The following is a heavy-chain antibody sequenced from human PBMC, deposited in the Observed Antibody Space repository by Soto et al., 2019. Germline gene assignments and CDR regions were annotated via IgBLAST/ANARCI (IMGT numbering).Heavy chain of an antibody. CDR1: GFTFTSSA. J-gene: IGHJ4*02. V-gene: IGHV1-58*01. CDR3: AASPAIQLWLPLDY. Sequence: SVKVSCKASGFTFTSSAVQWVRQARGQRLEWIGWIVVGSGNTNYAQKFQERVTITRDMSTSTAYMELSSPRSEDTAVYYCAASPAIQLWLPLDYWGQGTLVTVSS. CDR2: IVVGSGNT. D-gene: IGHD5-18*01.